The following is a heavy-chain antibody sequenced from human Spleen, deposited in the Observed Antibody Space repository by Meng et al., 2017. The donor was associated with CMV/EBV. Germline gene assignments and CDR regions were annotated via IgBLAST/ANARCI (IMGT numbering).Heavy chain of an antibody. J-gene: IGHJ6*02. CDR3: GRDMDV. Sequence: GESLKISCTVSGLTFSNYWMTWVRQAPGKGLEWVANIKQDGSEKYYVDSVKGRFTISRDNAKKSLYLQMNSLRVEDTAVYYCGRDMDVWGQGTTVTVSS. CDR2: IKQDGSEK. V-gene: IGHV3-7*01. CDR1: GLTFSNYW.